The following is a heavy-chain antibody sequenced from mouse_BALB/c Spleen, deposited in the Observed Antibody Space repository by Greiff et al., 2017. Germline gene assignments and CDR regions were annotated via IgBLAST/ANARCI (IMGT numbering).Heavy chain of an antibody. J-gene: IGHJ1*01. V-gene: IGHV5-12-2*01. CDR2: ISNGGSST. CDR3: ARHGTYGTGYFDV. D-gene: IGHD1-2*01. CDR1: GFSFSSYT. Sequence: LQQSGGGLVQPGGSLTLSCAASGFSFSSYTMSWVRQTPEKRLEWVAYISNGGSSTYYPETVNGRFTISKDNAKNTLYMQMSSLMSEETAMYYCARHGTYGTGYFDVWGAGTTVTVSA.